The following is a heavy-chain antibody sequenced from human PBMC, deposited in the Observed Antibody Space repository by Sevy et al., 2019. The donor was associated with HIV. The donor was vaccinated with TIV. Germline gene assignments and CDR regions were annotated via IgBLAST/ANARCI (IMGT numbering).Heavy chain of an antibody. J-gene: IGHJ2*01. V-gene: IGHV3-43D*04. Sequence: GGSLRLSCAASGFTFDDYAMHWVRQAPGKGLEWVSLISWDGGSTYYADSVKGRFTISRDNSKNSLYLQMNSLRAEDTALYYCAKDTTAQTARDWYFDLWGRGTLVTVSS. CDR2: ISWDGGST. CDR3: AKDTTAQTARDWYFDL. D-gene: IGHD3-10*01. CDR1: GFTFDDYA.